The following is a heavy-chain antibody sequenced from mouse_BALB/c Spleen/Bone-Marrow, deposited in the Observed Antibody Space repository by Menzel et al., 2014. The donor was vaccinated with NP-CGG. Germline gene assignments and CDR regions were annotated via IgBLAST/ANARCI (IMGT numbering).Heavy chain of an antibody. CDR1: GFTFTDYY. CDR2: IRNKANGYTT. CDR3: ARDDYYAMDY. Sequence: EVHLVESGGGLVQPGGSLRLSCATSGFTFTDYYMSWVRQPPGKALEWLGFIRNKANGYTTEYSASVKGRFTISRDNSQSILYLQMNTLRAEDSATYYCARDDYYAMDYWGQGTSVTVS. V-gene: IGHV7-3*02. J-gene: IGHJ4*01.